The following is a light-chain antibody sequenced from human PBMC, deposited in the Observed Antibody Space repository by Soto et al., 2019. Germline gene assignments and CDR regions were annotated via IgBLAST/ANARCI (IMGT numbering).Light chain of an antibody. Sequence: EIVMTQSPATLSVSPGERATLSCRASQSISSNLAWYQQKPGQAPRLLIYGASTRATGIPATFSGSGSGTEFTFTISSLQSEDFAVYYCHHYNNWPFTFGPGTKVDIK. CDR1: QSISSN. J-gene: IGKJ3*01. CDR3: HHYNNWPFT. CDR2: GAS. V-gene: IGKV3-15*01.